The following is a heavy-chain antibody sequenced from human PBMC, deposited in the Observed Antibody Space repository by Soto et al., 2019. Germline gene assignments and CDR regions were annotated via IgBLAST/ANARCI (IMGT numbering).Heavy chain of an antibody. CDR3: ARPYGDYLDFDY. CDR1: GFTFSSYG. CDR2: IWYDGSNK. D-gene: IGHD4-17*01. J-gene: IGHJ4*02. V-gene: IGHV3-33*01. Sequence: QVQLVESGGGVVQPGRSLRLSCAASGFTFSSYGMHWVRQAPGKGLEWVAVIWYDGSNKYYADSVKGRFTISRDNSKNALYLQMNSLRAEDTAVYYCARPYGDYLDFDYWGQGTLVTVSS.